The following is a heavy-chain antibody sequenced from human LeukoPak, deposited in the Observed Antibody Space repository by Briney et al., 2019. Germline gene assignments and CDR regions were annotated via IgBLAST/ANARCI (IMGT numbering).Heavy chain of an antibody. J-gene: IGHJ4*02. CDR2: INHSGST. Sequence: SETLSLTCAVYGGSFSGYYWSWIRQPPGKGLEWIGEINHSGSTNYNPSLKSRVTISVDTSKNQFSLKLSSVTAADTAVYYCARTNRDSSGYYPYYFDYWGQGTLVTVSS. V-gene: IGHV4-34*01. D-gene: IGHD3-22*01. CDR3: ARTNRDSSGYYPYYFDY. CDR1: GGSFSGYY.